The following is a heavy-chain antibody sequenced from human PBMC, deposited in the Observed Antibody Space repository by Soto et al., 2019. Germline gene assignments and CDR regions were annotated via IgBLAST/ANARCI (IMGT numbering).Heavy chain of an antibody. Sequence: QVQLVQSGAEVKKPGASVKISCKASGYTFTSYSMHWVRQAPGQGLEWMGIINPSGGSTNYAQKLQGRVAMTRGTSTITVYMELNSLRSEDTAVYYCARPPYPGCINAVCYPLDYWGQGTLVTVSS. CDR1: GYTFTSYS. V-gene: IGHV1-46*01. J-gene: IGHJ4*02. D-gene: IGHD2-8*01. CDR2: INPSGGST. CDR3: ARPPYPGCINAVCYPLDY.